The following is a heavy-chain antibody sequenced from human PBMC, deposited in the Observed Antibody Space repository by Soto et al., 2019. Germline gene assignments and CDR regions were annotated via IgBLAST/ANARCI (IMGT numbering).Heavy chain of an antibody. CDR2: INHSGST. Sequence: QVQLQQWGAGLLKPSETLSLTCAVYGGSFSGYYWSWIRQPPGKGLEWIGEINHSGSTNYNPSLTSRATVSVDTSKNPFSLRLSSVTAADTAVYYCARCRGSGSYRWEVNYYYYMDVWGKGTTVTVSS. D-gene: IGHD3-10*01. V-gene: IGHV4-34*01. J-gene: IGHJ6*03. CDR3: ARCRGSGSYRWEVNYYYYMDV. CDR1: GGSFSGYY.